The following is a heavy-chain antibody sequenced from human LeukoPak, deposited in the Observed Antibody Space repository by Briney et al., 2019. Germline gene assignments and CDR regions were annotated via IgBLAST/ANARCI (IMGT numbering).Heavy chain of an antibody. CDR3: ASIIAARQWYFDY. D-gene: IGHD6-6*01. J-gene: IGHJ4*02. V-gene: IGHV4-39*01. CDR1: GGSISSSSYY. Sequence: SQTLSLTCTVSGGSISSSSYYWGWIRQPPGKGLEWIGSIYYSGSTYYNPSLKRRVTISVDTSKNQFSLKLSSVTAADTAVYYCASIIAARQWYFDYWGQGTLVTVSS. CDR2: IYYSGST.